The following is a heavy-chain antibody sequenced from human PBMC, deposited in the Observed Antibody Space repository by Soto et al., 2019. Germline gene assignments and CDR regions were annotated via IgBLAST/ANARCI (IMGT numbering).Heavy chain of an antibody. CDR2: IIPTFGTA. CDR1: GGTFSSYA. CDR3: AGDYPPWASGAFDI. J-gene: IGHJ3*02. D-gene: IGHD1-26*01. Sequence: QVQLVQSGAEVKKPGSSVKVSCKASGGTFSSYAISWVRQAPGQGLEWMGGIIPTFGTANYAQKFQGRVTSTADETTSTAYMELGSLRSEDTAVYYCAGDYPPWASGAFDIWGQGTLVTVSS. V-gene: IGHV1-69*12.